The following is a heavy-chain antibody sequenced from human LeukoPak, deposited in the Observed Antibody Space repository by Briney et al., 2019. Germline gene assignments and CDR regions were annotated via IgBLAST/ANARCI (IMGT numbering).Heavy chain of an antibody. CDR1: SQTLKVHR. D-gene: IGHD1-1*01. J-gene: IGHJ4*02. CDR3: TRDRLRAERD. CDR2: INQGGSDK. Sequence: AGGSLRLSCTVSSQTLKVHRMRFAGQAPGKGLEWVANINQGGSDKYYVDSVKGRFTIFRDNANNLLYRQMISRIVQGEIVYYYTRDRLRAERDWGQGTLVTVSS. V-gene: IGHV3-7*01.